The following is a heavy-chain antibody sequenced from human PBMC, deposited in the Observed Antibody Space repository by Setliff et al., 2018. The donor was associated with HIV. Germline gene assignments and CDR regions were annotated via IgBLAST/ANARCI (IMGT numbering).Heavy chain of an antibody. CDR2: INPNSGGT. Sequence: ASVKVSCKASGYTFTSYYIHWVRQAPGQGLEWMGWINPNSGGTNYAQKFQGRVTMTRDTSISTVYMELSRLRSDDTAVYYCARVRYCGGDCYPDAFDIWGQGTMVTGS. D-gene: IGHD2-21*02. V-gene: IGHV1-2*02. CDR1: GYTFTSYY. J-gene: IGHJ3*02. CDR3: ARVRYCGGDCYPDAFDI.